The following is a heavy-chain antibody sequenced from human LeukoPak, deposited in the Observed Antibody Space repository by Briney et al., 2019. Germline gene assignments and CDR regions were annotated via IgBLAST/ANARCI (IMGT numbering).Heavy chain of an antibody. D-gene: IGHD2-2*01. CDR2: IYSSGST. Sequence: SETLSLTCTVSGGSFSNNYWNWIRQPPGKGLEWLGYIYSSGSTNYNPSLKNRVTISVGTSKNHFSLKLTSVTAADTAVYYCARVPVVVVPAAKSYDYYYYGMDVWGQGTTVTVSS. CDR1: GGSFSNNY. J-gene: IGHJ6*02. V-gene: IGHV4-59*01. CDR3: ARVPVVVVPAAKSYDYYYYGMDV.